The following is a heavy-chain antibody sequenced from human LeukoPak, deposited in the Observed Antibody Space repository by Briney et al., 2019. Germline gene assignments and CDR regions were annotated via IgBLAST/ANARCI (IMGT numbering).Heavy chain of an antibody. J-gene: IGHJ4*02. CDR3: ASYLYWWSDLGY. D-gene: IGHD2-8*02. V-gene: IGHV3-48*02. CDR1: GFTFSSNS. CDR2: ISNTGGII. Sequence: GGSLRLSCVASGFTFSSNSMNWVRQAPGKGLEWVSYISNTGGIIYYADSVKGRFTISRDNAKNSLYLQMNSLRDEDTAVYYCASYLYWWSDLGYWGQGTLVTVSS.